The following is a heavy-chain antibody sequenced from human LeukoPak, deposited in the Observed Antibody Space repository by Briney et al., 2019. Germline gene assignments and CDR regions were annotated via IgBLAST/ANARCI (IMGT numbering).Heavy chain of an antibody. V-gene: IGHV1-46*01. CDR1: GYTFTSYY. Sequence: ASVKVSCKASGYTFTSYYMHWVRQAPGQGLEWMGIINPSGGSTSYAQKFQGRVTMTRDTSTSTVYMELSSLRSEDTAVYYCARDTIVTDYYYYGMDVWGQGTTVTVSS. CDR3: ARDTIVTDYYYYGMDV. D-gene: IGHD3-3*01. CDR2: INPSGGST. J-gene: IGHJ6*02.